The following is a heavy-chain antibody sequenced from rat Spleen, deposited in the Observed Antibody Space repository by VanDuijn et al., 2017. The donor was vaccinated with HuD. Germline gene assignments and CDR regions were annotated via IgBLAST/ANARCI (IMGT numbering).Heavy chain of an antibody. J-gene: IGHJ2*01. CDR1: GFSLTSDG. Sequence: QVQLKETGPGLVQPTQTLSLTCTVSGFSLTSDGVHWIRQPPGKGLEWMGVLWGNGNTNYNSALKSRLSSSKDTSKRQVYLKMTSLQTEDTAMYFCATQHYYDGYYRDNWGRRVMVTVSS. V-gene: IGHV2-13*01. D-gene: IGHD1-12*03. CDR3: ATQHYYDGYYRDN. CDR2: LWGNGNT.